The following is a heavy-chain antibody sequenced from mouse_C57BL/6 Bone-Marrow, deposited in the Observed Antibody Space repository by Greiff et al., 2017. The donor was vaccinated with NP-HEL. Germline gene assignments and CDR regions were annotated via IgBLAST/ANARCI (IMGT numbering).Heavy chain of an antibody. D-gene: IGHD4-1*01. V-gene: IGHV1-64*01. CDR3: VANWPHYYAMDY. Sequence: QVQLQQPGAELVKPGASVKLSCKASGYTFTSDWMHWVKQRPGQGLEWIGMIHPESGSTNYNEQFQGKATLTVDKSSSTAYMQRSSLTSEDSAVDSGVANWPHYYAMDYWGQGTSVTVS. J-gene: IGHJ4*01. CDR2: IHPESGST. CDR1: GYTFTSDW.